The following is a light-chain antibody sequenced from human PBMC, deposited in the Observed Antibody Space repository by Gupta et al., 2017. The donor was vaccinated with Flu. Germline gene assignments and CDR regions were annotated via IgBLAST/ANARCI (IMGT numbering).Light chain of an antibody. Sequence: QSVLTQPPSVSGAPGQRVTISCTGRSSNMGAGYDVHWYQQLPGTAPKLIIYGDSNRPSGVPDRFSGSKSGTSASLAITGLQAEDEADYYCQSYDSSLGGSKVFGGGTKLTVL. CDR1: SSNMGAGYD. CDR2: GDS. J-gene: IGLJ3*02. V-gene: IGLV1-40*01. CDR3: QSYDSSLGGSKV.